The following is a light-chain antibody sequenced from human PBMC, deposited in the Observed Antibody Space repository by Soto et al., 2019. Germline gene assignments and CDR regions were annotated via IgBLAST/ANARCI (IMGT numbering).Light chain of an antibody. Sequence: QSVLTQPPSASGTPGKRVTISCSGSSSNIGSYTVNWYQQLPGTAPKLLIYSNNQRPSGVPDRFSGSKSGTSASLAISGLQSEDEADYSCAAWDDRLNGYVFGTRTKLSVL. V-gene: IGLV1-44*01. CDR3: AAWDDRLNGYV. J-gene: IGLJ1*01. CDR2: SNN. CDR1: SSNIGSYT.